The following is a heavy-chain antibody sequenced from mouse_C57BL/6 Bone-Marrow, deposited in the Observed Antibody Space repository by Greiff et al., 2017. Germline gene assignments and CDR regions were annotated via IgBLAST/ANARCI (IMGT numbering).Heavy chain of an antibody. CDR3: ARQCYYGSSLYFDY. V-gene: IGHV5-6*02. J-gene: IGHJ2*01. CDR2: ISSGGSYT. D-gene: IGHD1-1*01. CDR1: GFTFSSYG. Sequence: DVKLVESGGDLVKPGGSLKLSCAASGFTFSSYGLSWVRQTPDKRLEWVATISSGGSYTYYPDSVKGRFTISRANAKNTLYLQMSSLKSEDTAMYYCARQCYYGSSLYFDYWGQGTTLTVSS.